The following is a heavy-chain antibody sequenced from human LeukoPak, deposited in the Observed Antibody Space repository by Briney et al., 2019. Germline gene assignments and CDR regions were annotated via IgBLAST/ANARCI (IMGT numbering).Heavy chain of an antibody. J-gene: IGHJ4*02. D-gene: IGHD4-11*01. V-gene: IGHV1-24*01. Sequence: ASVKVSCKVSGYTLTELSMHWVRQAPGKGLEWMGGFDPEDGETIYAQKFQGRVTMTEDTSTDTAYMELSSLRSEDTAVYYCATEPPTVRGLGYWGQGTLVTVSS. CDR1: GYTLTELS. CDR3: ATEPPTVRGLGY. CDR2: FDPEDGET.